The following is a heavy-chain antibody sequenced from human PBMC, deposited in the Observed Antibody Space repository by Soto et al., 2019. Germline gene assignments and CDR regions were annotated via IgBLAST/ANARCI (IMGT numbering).Heavy chain of an antibody. V-gene: IGHV3-7*03. J-gene: IGHJ4*02. CDR2: IKQDGSEK. CDR1: GFSLSDFW. D-gene: IGHD2-21*02. Sequence: VHLVESGGGLVPPGGSLRLSCAASGFSLSDFWMTWVRQAPGKGLEWVANIKQDGSEKYYVESVEGRFTISRDNSKNSLYRHMTSLRAEDTAVYYCARGDYGGDSGAYWGQGALVTVSS. CDR3: ARGDYGGDSGAY.